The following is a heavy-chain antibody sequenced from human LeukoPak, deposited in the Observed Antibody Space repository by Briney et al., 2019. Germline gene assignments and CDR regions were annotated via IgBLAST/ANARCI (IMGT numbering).Heavy chain of an antibody. V-gene: IGHV1-46*01. CDR2: INPSGGST. CDR1: GYTFTSYY. D-gene: IGHD3-22*01. J-gene: IGHJ4*02. CDR3: ARGGTDYYDSSGFSGY. Sequence: ASVTVSCKASGYTFTSYYMHWVRQAPGQGLEWMGIINPSGGSTTCAPNFQGRVTMTRDTSTSTVYMELSSLRSEDTAVYFCARGGTDYYDSSGFSGYWGQGTLVTVSS.